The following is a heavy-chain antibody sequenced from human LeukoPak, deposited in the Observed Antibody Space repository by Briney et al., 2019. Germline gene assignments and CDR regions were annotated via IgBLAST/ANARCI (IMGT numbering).Heavy chain of an antibody. CDR1: GGTFSSYA. CDR3: ATEEPGIAAA. Sequence: ASVKVSCKASGGTFSSYAISWVRQAPGQGLEWMGGIIPIFGTANYAQKFQGRVTITADESTSTAYMELRSLRSDDTAVYYCATEEPGIAAAWGQGTLVTVSS. V-gene: IGHV1-69*13. CDR2: IIPIFGTA. J-gene: IGHJ5*02. D-gene: IGHD6-13*01.